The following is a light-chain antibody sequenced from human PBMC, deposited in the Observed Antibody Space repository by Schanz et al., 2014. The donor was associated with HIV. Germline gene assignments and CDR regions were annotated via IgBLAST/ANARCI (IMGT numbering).Light chain of an antibody. CDR2: DVS. J-gene: IGLJ3*02. Sequence: QSVLTQPASVSGSPGQSITISCTGTSSDVGAYNYVSWYQQHPGKAPKLMIYDVSNRPSGVSSRFSGSKSGNTASLTISGLQAEDEADYYCSSYTSSSTRVFGGGTKLTVL. CDR1: SSDVGAYNY. CDR3: SSYTSSSTRV. V-gene: IGLV2-14*03.